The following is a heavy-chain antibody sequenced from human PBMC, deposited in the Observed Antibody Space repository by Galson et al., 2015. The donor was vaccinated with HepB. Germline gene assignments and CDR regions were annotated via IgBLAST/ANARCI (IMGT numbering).Heavy chain of an antibody. V-gene: IGHV3-30*18. Sequence: SLRLSCAASGFTFSSYGMHWVRQAPGKGLEWVAVVSYDGSNKYYADSVKGRFTISRDNSKNTLYLQMNSLRAEDTAIYYCAKDGGRGYTCGPNWFDPWGQGTLVTVSS. D-gene: IGHD5-18*01. CDR2: VSYDGSNK. CDR3: AKDGGRGYTCGPNWFDP. CDR1: GFTFSSYG. J-gene: IGHJ5*02.